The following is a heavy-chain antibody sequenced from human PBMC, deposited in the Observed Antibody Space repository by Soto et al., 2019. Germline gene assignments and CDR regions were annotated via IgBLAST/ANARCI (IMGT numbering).Heavy chain of an antibody. V-gene: IGHV4-59*02. Sequence: SETLSLTCSVSGVSVSDYHWTWIRLTPKKELQWIGFIHYNGRTDSSPSLKSRVTISLDMSKNHVSLILKSVNIADTAVYYCARDLVDPWGQGTLVTVSS. CDR3: ARDLVDP. J-gene: IGHJ5*02. CDR2: IHYNGRT. CDR1: GVSVSDYH.